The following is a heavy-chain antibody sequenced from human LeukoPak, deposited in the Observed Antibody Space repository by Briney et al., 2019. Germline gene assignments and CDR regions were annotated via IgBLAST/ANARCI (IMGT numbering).Heavy chain of an antibody. Sequence: SGGSLRLSCAASGFTFSSYSMNWVRQAPGKGLEWVGNIKQDGSEKNYVDSVKGRFTISRDNAENSLYLQMNSLRVEDTAVYYCARGSSAIDYWGQGTLVTVSS. V-gene: IGHV3-7*01. CDR1: GFTFSSYS. CDR3: ARGSSAIDY. J-gene: IGHJ4*02. CDR2: IKQDGSEK. D-gene: IGHD6-19*01.